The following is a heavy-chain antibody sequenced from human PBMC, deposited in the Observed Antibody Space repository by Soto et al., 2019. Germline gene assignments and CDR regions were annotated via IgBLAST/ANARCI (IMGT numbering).Heavy chain of an antibody. CDR2: ISYDGSNK. CDR3: ARDRNYDYVWGSYRSAKHNDY. V-gene: IGHV3-30-3*01. J-gene: IGHJ4*02. CDR1: GFTFSSYA. Sequence: GGSLRLSCAASGFTFSSYAMHWVRQAPGKGLEWVAVISYDGSNKYYADSVKGRFTISRDNSKNTLYLQMNSLRAEDTAVYYCARDRNYDYVWGSYRSAKHNDYWGQGTLVTVSS. D-gene: IGHD3-16*02.